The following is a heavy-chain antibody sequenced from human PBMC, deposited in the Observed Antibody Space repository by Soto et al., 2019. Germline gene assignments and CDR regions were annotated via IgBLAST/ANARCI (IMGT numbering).Heavy chain of an antibody. V-gene: IGHV6-1*01. CDR1: GDSVSTNSAT. CDR2: TYYRSKWYN. D-gene: IGHD6-13*01. J-gene: IGHJ4*02. Sequence: TLSLTCAISGDSVSTNSATWDWIRQSPSRGLEWLGRTYYRSKWYNDYAVSVKGRITINPDTSNNQLSLQLNSVTPEDTAVYYCARVHSSSYHYFDYWGQGTLVTVSS. CDR3: ARVHSSSYHYFDY.